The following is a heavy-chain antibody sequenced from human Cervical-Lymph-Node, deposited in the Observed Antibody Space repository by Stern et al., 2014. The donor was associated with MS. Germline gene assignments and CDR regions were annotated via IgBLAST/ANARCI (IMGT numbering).Heavy chain of an antibody. CDR1: EYNFNTHW. Sequence: VQLVQSGAEVKKPGESLKISCKGSEYNFNTHWIAWVRQMPGKGLEWLGNIQPGNSDTRYNPSLQGQVSISADKSITTAYLHFSSLKASDSAMYFCARHGGPNWNHEAHNWFDPWGQGTLVTVSS. J-gene: IGHJ5*02. CDR2: IQPGNSDT. CDR3: ARHGGPNWNHEAHNWFDP. V-gene: IGHV5-51*03. D-gene: IGHD1-14*01.